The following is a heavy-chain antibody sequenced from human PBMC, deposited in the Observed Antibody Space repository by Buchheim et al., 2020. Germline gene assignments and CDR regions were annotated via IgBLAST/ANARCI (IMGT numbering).Heavy chain of an antibody. CDR1: GFTFSNYW. Sequence: EVQLVESGGGLVQPGGSLRLSCAASGFTFSNYWMHWVRQVPGKGPVWVSRIDSDGSGTTYADSVKGRFAISRDNARNTVYLPLNSLRAEDTAVYYCARARYAPLPDYWGQGTL. V-gene: IGHV3-74*01. CDR3: ARARYAPLPDY. CDR2: IDSDGSGT. J-gene: IGHJ4*02. D-gene: IGHD2-2*01.